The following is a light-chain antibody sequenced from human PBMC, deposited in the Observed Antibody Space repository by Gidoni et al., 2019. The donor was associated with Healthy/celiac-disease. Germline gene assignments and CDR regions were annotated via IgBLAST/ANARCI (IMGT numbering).Light chain of an antibody. CDR3: QQYYSTPSYT. CDR1: QSVLYSSNNKNY. CDR2: WAS. Sequence: VSLGERATINSKSSQSVLYSSNNKNYLAWYQQKPGQPPKLLIYWASTRESGVPDRFSGSGSGTDFTLTISSLQAEDVAVYYCQQYYSTPSYTFGQGTKLEIK. V-gene: IGKV4-1*01. J-gene: IGKJ2*01.